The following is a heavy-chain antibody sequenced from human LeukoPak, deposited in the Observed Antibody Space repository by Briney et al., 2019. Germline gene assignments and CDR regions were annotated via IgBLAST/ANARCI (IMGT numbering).Heavy chain of an antibody. V-gene: IGHV4-59*01. D-gene: IGHD3-10*01. CDR3: ARDNSHYYGSGSSNWFDP. CDR1: GGSISSYY. Sequence: SKTLSLTCTVSGGSISSYYWSWIRQLPGKGLEWIGYIYYSGSTNYNPSLKSRVTISVDTSKNQFSLKLSSVTAADTAVYYCARDNSHYYGSGSSNWFDPWGQGTLVTVSS. CDR2: IYYSGST. J-gene: IGHJ5*02.